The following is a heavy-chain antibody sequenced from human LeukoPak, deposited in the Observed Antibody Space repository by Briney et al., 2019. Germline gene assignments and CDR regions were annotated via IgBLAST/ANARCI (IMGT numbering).Heavy chain of an antibody. D-gene: IGHD2-2*01. V-gene: IGHV3-21*01. CDR2: ISTSSRYI. CDR3: ARADCSGSTCYLRRSWFDP. Sequence: GGSLRLSCAASGFTFSSYAMYWVRQAPGKGLEWVSSISTSSRYIYYRDSVKGRFTISRDDAKNSLYLQMNSLRVEDTAVYYCARADCSGSTCYLRRSWFDPWGQGTLVTVSS. J-gene: IGHJ5*02. CDR1: GFTFSSYA.